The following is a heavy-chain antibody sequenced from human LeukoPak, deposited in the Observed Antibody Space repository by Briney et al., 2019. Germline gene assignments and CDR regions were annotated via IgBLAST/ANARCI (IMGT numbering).Heavy chain of an antibody. J-gene: IGHJ6*03. CDR3: AKVFKGYEGYYMDV. Sequence: GGSLRLSCAASGFTFSSYGMHWVRQAPGKGLEWVAFIRYDGSNKYYADSVKGRFTISRDNSKNTLYLQMNSLRAEDTAVYYCAKVFKGYEGYYMDVWGKGTTVTISS. D-gene: IGHD1-1*01. CDR2: IRYDGSNK. V-gene: IGHV3-30*02. CDR1: GFTFSSYG.